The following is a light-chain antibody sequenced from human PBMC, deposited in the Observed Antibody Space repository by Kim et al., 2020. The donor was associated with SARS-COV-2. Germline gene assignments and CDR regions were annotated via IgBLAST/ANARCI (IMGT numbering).Light chain of an antibody. CDR3: QVWDSSTVV. V-gene: IGLV3-9*01. J-gene: IGLJ2*01. CDR1: NIGSKN. Sequence: SVARGKTARITCGGNNIGSKNVHWYQQKPGQAPVLVIYRDSNRPSGIPERFSGSNPGNTATLTISRAQAGDEADYYCQVWDSSTVVFGGGTQLTVL. CDR2: RDS.